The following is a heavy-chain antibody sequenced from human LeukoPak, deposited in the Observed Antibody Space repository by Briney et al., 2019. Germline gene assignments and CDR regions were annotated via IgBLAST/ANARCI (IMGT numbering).Heavy chain of an antibody. CDR3: AKDKDAYYYGSGSYKSRPGEYGMDV. V-gene: IGHV3-48*03. CDR2: ISTTGTI. D-gene: IGHD3-10*01. Sequence: GGSLRLSCEASGLTFSTYAMNWVRQAPGKGLEWVSYISTTGTIYYADSVRGRFTISRDNAKSSLYLQMNRLRGEDTAMYYCAKDKDAYYYGSGSYKSRPGEYGMDVWGQGTTVTVSS. J-gene: IGHJ6*02. CDR1: GLTFSTYA.